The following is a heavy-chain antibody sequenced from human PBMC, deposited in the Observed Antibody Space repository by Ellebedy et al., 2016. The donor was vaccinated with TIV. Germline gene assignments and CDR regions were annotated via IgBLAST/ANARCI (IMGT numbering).Heavy chain of an antibody. V-gene: IGHV3-9*01. CDR1: GFTFDDYA. CDR3: AKDISTTYSSSSFAFDI. CDR2: ISWNSGSI. Sequence: SLKISXAASGFTFDDYAMHWVRQAPGKGLEWVPGISWNSGSIGYADSVKGRFTISRDNAKNSLYLQMNSLRAEDTALYYCAKDISTTYSSSSFAFDIWGQGTMVTVSS. J-gene: IGHJ3*02. D-gene: IGHD6-6*01.